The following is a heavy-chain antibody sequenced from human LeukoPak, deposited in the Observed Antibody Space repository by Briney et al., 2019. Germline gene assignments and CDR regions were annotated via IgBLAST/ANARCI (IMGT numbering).Heavy chain of an antibody. J-gene: IGHJ4*02. D-gene: IGHD3-22*01. CDR3: ARTPYYYDSSGYSLYYFDY. CDR2: IYTSGST. CDR1: NGSISSYY. Sequence: SETLSLTCTVSNGSISSYYWSWIRQPAGKRLEWIGHIYTSGSTNYNPSLKSRVTISVDTSKNQFSLKLSSVTAADTAVYYCARTPYYYDSSGYSLYYFDYWGQGTLVTVSS. V-gene: IGHV4-4*07.